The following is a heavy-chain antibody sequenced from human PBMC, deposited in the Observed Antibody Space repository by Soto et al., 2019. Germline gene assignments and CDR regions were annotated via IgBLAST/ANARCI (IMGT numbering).Heavy chain of an antibody. J-gene: IGHJ4*02. D-gene: IGHD1-26*01. CDR3: ARDRGAPRKYYFDS. Sequence: EVQLVESGGGLVQPGGSLRLSCAASGFTFNGYGMNWVRQGPGKGLEWVSYINSGSTIIYYADSVKVRFTISRDNAENSLYLQMNSLRDDDTAVYYCARDRGAPRKYYFDSWGQGALVTVSS. CDR2: INSGSTII. CDR1: GFTFNGYG. V-gene: IGHV3-48*02.